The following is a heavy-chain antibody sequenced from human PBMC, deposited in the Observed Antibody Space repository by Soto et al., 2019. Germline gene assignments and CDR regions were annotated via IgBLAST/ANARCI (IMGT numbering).Heavy chain of an antibody. CDR1: GGSFSGYY. CDR3: ARGSKLAGIFAFDI. V-gene: IGHV4-34*01. J-gene: IGHJ3*02. Sequence: QVQLQQWGAGLLKPSETLSLTCAVYGGSFSGYYWSWIRQPPGKGLEWIGEINHSGSTNYNPSLKSRVTISVDTSKNQFSRKLSSVTAADTAVYYCARGSKLAGIFAFDIWGQGTMVTVSS. CDR2: INHSGST. D-gene: IGHD6-19*01.